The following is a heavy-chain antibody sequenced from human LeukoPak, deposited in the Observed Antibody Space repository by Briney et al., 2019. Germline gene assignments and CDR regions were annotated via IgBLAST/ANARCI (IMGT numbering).Heavy chain of an antibody. D-gene: IGHD1-7*01. CDR1: GGSISSSSYY. CDR2: IYYSGST. J-gene: IGHJ4*02. CDR3: ARHKSGTTRY. Sequence: SETLSLTCTVSGGSISSSSYYWGWIRQPPGKGLEWIGSIYYSGSTYYDPSLKSRVTISVDTSKNQFSLKLSSVTAADTAVYYCARHKSGTTRYWGQGTLVTVSS. V-gene: IGHV4-39*01.